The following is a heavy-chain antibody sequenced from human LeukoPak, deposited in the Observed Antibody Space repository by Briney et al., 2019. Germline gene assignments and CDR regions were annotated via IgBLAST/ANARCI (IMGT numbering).Heavy chain of an antibody. D-gene: IGHD3-22*01. J-gene: IGHJ4*02. CDR1: GGSISSDY. V-gene: IGHV4-59*01. CDR3: ARVGYYDSSGYYDY. Sequence: SETLSLTCSVSGGSISSDYWSWIRQPPGKGLEWIGYIYNGGSTKYNSSLKSRVTISADTSNNQFSLKLSSVTAADTAVYYCARVGYYDSSGYYDYWGQGTLVTVSS. CDR2: IYNGGST.